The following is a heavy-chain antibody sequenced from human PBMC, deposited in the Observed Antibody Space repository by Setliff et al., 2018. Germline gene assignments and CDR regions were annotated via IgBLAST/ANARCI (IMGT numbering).Heavy chain of an antibody. CDR3: ARDTLTLGDITLFDY. CDR1: GFTFTDYL. Sequence: GASVKVSCKAYGFTFTDYLMNWMRQAPEQGLEWMGRINLNTGNIFYAQEFQGRVTLTRDTSISTAYMELTGLRYDGTAIYYCARDTLTLGDITLFDYWGQGTLVT. D-gene: IGHD3-16*01. V-gene: IGHV1-2*02. J-gene: IGHJ4*02. CDR2: INLNTGNI.